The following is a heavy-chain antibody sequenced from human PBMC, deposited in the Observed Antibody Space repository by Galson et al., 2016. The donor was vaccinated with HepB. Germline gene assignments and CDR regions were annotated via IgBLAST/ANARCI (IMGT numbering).Heavy chain of an antibody. V-gene: IGHV3-23*01. J-gene: IGHJ4*02. D-gene: IGHD6-13*01. Sequence: SLRLSCAASGFTSTDYAMTWLRQAPGKGPEWVSGVSGSGGNTYYADSVKGRFTISRDNSKNTLYLQMNSLRAEDTAIYYCVKSYSSSLYYFDFWGQGTLVTVSS. CDR2: VSGSGGNT. CDR3: VKSYSSSLYYFDF. CDR1: GFTSTDYA.